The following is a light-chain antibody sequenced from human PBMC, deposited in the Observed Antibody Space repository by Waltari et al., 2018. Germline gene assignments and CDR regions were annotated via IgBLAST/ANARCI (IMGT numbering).Light chain of an antibody. CDR3: MQGTHRPWT. J-gene: IGKJ1*01. CDR2: KVS. Sequence: QSLVSSDGNNYLNWFQQRPGQSPRRLLYKVSNRDSGVPDRFSGSGSGTEFTLRINRVEAEDVGVYYCMQGTHRPWTFGQGTKVEI. V-gene: IGKV2-30*01. CDR1: QSLVSSDGNNY.